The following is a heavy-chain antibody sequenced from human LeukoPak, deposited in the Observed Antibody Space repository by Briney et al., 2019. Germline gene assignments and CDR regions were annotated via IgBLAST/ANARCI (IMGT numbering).Heavy chain of an antibody. CDR2: INPNSGGT. CDR3: AAGVVATFDAFDI. Sequence: ASVTVSCKASGYTFTGYYMHWVRQAPGQGLEWMGWINPNSGGTNYAHKFQGRVTMTRDTSISTAYMELSRLRSDDTAVYYCAAGVVATFDAFDIWGQGTMVTVSS. J-gene: IGHJ3*02. V-gene: IGHV1-2*02. CDR1: GYTFTGYY. D-gene: IGHD5-12*01.